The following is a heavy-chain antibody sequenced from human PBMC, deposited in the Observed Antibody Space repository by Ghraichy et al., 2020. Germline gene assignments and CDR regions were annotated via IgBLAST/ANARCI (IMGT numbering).Heavy chain of an antibody. V-gene: IGHV3-43*01. Sequence: GGSLRLSCAASGFTFDEYTMHWVRQAPEEGLEWVSLISWDGGSTYYADSVKGRFTISRDNSKNSLYLQMNSLRTEDTALYYCAKDISPFDDFWSGYYTTVSGGNFDYWGQGTLATVST. CDR1: GFTFDEYT. J-gene: IGHJ4*02. CDR2: ISWDGGST. CDR3: AKDISPFDDFWSGYYTTVSGGNFDY. D-gene: IGHD3-3*01.